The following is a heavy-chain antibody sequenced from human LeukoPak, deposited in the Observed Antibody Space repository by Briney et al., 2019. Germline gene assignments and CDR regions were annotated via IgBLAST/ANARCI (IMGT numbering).Heavy chain of an antibody. D-gene: IGHD2-2*02. Sequence: SVKVSCKASGGTFSSYAISWVRQAPGQGLEWMGGIIPIFGTANYAQKFQGRVTITTDESTSTAYMELSSLRSEDTAVYYCARETRVRCSSTSCYNLDVWGKGTTVTVSS. CDR1: GGTFSSYA. J-gene: IGHJ6*04. CDR2: IIPIFGTA. CDR3: ARETRVRCSSTSCYNLDV. V-gene: IGHV1-69*05.